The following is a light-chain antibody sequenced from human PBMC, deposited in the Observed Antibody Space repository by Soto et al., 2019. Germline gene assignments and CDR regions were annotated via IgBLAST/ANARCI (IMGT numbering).Light chain of an antibody. Sequence: IHMTQTPSSLCASIGDRVSITCRASQGIRNDLGWYQQKPGKAPKRLIYAASSLQSGVPSRFSGSGSGTEFTLTISSLQPEDFATYYCLHSYTIPITFGQGTRLEIK. J-gene: IGKJ5*01. CDR2: AAS. CDR3: LHSYTIPIT. CDR1: QGIRND. V-gene: IGKV1-17*01.